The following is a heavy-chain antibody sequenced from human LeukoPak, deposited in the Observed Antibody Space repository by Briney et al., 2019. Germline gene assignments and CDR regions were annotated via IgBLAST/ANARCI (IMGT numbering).Heavy chain of an antibody. D-gene: IGHD3-22*01. CDR3: ARGGVDSGGYFFVC. CDR2: INPSGGST. J-gene: IGHJ4*02. Sequence: ASVKVSCKASGCTFTSYYIHWVRQAPGQGLEWMGIINPSGGSTSYAQKFQGRVTLTRDLSTSTDYMELSSLRSEEKAVYYCARGGVDSGGYFFVCWGERTLVTASP. V-gene: IGHV1-46*01. CDR1: GCTFTSYY.